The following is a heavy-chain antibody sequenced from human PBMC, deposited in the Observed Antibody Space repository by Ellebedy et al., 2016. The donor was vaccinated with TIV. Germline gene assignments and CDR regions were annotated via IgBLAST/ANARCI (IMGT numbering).Heavy chain of an antibody. V-gene: IGHV3-74*03. Sequence: PGGSLRLSCVASGFTLSSYWMHWVRQAPGKGLVWVSRIKSDGSDIKYADSVKGRFTISRDNAKNTLYLQMNSLRDEDTAVYYCARGMVEVVNAMGQWGQGTLVTVSS. D-gene: IGHD2-21*01. CDR3: ARGMVEVVNAMGQ. CDR1: GFTLSSYW. CDR2: IKSDGSDI. J-gene: IGHJ4*02.